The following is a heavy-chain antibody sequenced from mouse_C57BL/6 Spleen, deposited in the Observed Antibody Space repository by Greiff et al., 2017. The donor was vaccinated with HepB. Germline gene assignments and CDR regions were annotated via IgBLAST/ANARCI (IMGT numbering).Heavy chain of an antibody. V-gene: IGHV14-2*01. CDR2: IDPEDGET. CDR3: ARDYGRHWYFDV. Sequence: EVQVVESGAELVKPGASVKLSCTASGFNIKDYYMHWVKQRTEQGLEWIGRIDPEDGETKYAPKFQGKATITADTSSNTAYLQRSSLTSEDTAVYYCARDYGRHWYFDVWGTGTTVTVSS. J-gene: IGHJ1*03. CDR1: GFNIKDYY. D-gene: IGHD1-1*01.